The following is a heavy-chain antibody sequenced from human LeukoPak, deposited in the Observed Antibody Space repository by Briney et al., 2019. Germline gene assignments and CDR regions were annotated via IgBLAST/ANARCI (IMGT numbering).Heavy chain of an antibody. CDR3: ARDSVDTAIAFDY. V-gene: IGHV3-13*05. CDR1: GFTFSLYD. Sequence: GGSLRLSCAASGFTFSLYDMHWVRQAAGKGLEWVSTLAASGDPYYPGSVKGRFTISGESAKNSLYLQMNSLTAGDTAVYYCARDSVDTAIAFDYWGQGTLVTVSS. D-gene: IGHD5-18*01. J-gene: IGHJ4*02. CDR2: LAASGDP.